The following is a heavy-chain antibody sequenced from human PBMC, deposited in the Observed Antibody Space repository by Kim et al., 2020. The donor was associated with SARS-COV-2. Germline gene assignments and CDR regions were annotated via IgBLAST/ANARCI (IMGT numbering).Heavy chain of an antibody. Sequence: ASVKVSCKASGYTFTSYAMHWVRQAPGQRLEWMGWIYAGNGNTKYSQKFQGRVTITRDTSASTAYMELSSLRSEDTAVYYCARDPDCSGGSCYSPGAFDIWGQGTMVTVSS. CDR1: GYTFTSYA. J-gene: IGHJ3*02. D-gene: IGHD2-15*01. V-gene: IGHV1-3*01. CDR2: IYAGNGNT. CDR3: ARDPDCSGGSCYSPGAFDI.